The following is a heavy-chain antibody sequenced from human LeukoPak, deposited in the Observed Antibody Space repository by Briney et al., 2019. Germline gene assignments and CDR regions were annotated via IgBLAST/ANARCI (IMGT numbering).Heavy chain of an antibody. V-gene: IGHV4-34*01. CDR3: ARVRIIPGARDAFDV. J-gene: IGHJ3*01. CDR1: GGSFSGYY. CDR2: INHSGST. D-gene: IGHD2-2*01. Sequence: PSETLSLTCAVYGGSFSGYYWSWTRQPPGKGLDWIGEINHSGSTNYNPFLKSRVTMSVDSSKNQFSLQLTSVTAADMAVYYCARVRIIPGARDAFDVWGPGTMVTVSS.